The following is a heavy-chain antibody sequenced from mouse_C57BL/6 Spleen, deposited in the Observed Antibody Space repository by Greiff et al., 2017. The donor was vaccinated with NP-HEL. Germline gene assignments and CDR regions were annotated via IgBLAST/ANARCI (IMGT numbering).Heavy chain of an antibody. J-gene: IGHJ2*01. CDR1: GFTFSDYG. V-gene: IGHV5-15*01. Sequence: EVMLVESGGGLVQPGGSLKLSCAASGFTFSDYGMAWVRQAPRKGPEWVAFISNLAYSIYYADTVTGRFTISRENAKNTLYLEMSSLRSEDTAMYYCARYYDGFDYWGQGTTLTVSS. CDR3: ARYYDGFDY. D-gene: IGHD1-1*01. CDR2: ISNLAYSI.